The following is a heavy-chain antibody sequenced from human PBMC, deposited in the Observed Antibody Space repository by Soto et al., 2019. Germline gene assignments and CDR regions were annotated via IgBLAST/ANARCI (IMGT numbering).Heavy chain of an antibody. V-gene: IGHV1-69*12. D-gene: IGHD6-19*01. CDR2: IIPIFGTV. Sequence: QVQLLQSGAEVKKPGSSVRVSCEASGGTFRTYAISWVRQAPGQGLEWMGEIIPIFGTVNYAQKFQGRVTITADEATPTVYMDLSSLRSEDTAVYYCAKGAVAGTPTSYYYYGLDVWGQGTTVTVSS. CDR1: GGTFRTYA. J-gene: IGHJ6*02. CDR3: AKGAVAGTPTSYYYYGLDV.